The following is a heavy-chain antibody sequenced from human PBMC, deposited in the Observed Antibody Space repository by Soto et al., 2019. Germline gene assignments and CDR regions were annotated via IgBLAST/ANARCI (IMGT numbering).Heavy chain of an antibody. CDR1: GFTCSSYG. CDR3: ERDSSRSYGYSSGIDV. J-gene: IGHJ6*02. D-gene: IGHD6-13*01. Sequence: PWGSLRLSCAASGFTCSSYGMHWVRQAPGKGLEWVAVIWYDGSNKYYADSVKGRFTISRENYKNTLYLQMNSLRAEDTAVYYCERDSSRSYGYSSGIDVWGQAHTVTVS. V-gene: IGHV3-33*01. CDR2: IWYDGSNK.